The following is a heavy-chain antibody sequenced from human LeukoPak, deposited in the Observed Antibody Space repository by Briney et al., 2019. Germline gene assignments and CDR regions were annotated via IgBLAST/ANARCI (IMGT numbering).Heavy chain of an antibody. D-gene: IGHD6-13*01. CDR3: ARGVAATGTPNWFDP. V-gene: IGHV3-74*01. CDR2: INSDGTGT. Sequence: PGGSLRLSCAASGFTFSNYWMHWVRQVSGKGLVWVSRINSDGTGTGYADSVRGRFTISRDNAKNTLFLQMNSLKVEDTAVYYCARGVAATGTPNWFDPWGQGTLVTVSP. CDR1: GFTFSNYW. J-gene: IGHJ5*02.